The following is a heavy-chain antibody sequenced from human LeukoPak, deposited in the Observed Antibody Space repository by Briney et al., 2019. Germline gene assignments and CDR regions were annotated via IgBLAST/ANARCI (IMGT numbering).Heavy chain of an antibody. CDR1: VFTFSIYN. D-gene: IGHD4-17*01. CDR3: AKEGRGFNGDRSSPY. J-gene: IGHJ4*02. CDR2: IGTAGDT. V-gene: IGHV3-13*03. Sequence: GGSLRLSCAACVFTFSIYNMHWVRQATGKGQEWVSAIGTAGDTYYPGSVNGQFTISRDNSKNTLYPQMNSLSTEDTAVYYCAKEGRGFNGDRSSPYWGQGTLVTVSS.